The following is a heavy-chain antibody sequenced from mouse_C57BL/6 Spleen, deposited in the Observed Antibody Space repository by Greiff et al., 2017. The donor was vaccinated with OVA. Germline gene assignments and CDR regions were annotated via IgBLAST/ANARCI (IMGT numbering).Heavy chain of an antibody. Sequence: QVQLKQPGAELVKPGASVKMSCKASGYTFTSYWITWVKQRPGQGLEWIGDIYPGSGSTNYNEKFKSKATLTVDTSSSTAYMQLSSLTSEDSAVYYCAGPYYYGSSYWFAYWGQGTLVTVSA. J-gene: IGHJ3*01. V-gene: IGHV1-55*01. D-gene: IGHD1-1*01. CDR3: AGPYYYGSSYWFAY. CDR1: GYTFTSYW. CDR2: IYPGSGST.